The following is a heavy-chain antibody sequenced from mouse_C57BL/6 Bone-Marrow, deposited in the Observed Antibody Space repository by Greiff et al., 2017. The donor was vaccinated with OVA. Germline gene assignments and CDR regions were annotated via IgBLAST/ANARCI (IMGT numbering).Heavy chain of an antibody. CDR3: APGSYDHEAMDY. CDR1: GFTFSDYG. V-gene: IGHV5-17*01. Sequence: EVQLVESGGGLVKPGGSLKLSCAASGFTFSDYGMHWVRQAPEKGLEWVAYISSGSSTIYYADTVKGRFTISRDNAKNTLFLQMTSLRSEDTAMYYCAPGSYDHEAMDYWGQGTSVTVSS. J-gene: IGHJ4*01. D-gene: IGHD2-3*01. CDR2: ISSGSSTI.